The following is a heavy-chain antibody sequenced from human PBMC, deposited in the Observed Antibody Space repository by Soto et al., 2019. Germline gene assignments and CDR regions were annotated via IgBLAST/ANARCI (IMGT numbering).Heavy chain of an antibody. CDR3: AKDPNYYGSGSYYEPPDY. Sequence: QVQLVESGGGVVQPGRSLRLSCAASGFTFSSYGMHWVRQAPGKGLEWVAVISYDGSNKYYADSVKGRCTISRDNSKNTLYLQMNSLRAEDTAVYYCAKDPNYYGSGSYYEPPDYWGQGTLVTVSS. J-gene: IGHJ4*02. V-gene: IGHV3-30*18. CDR1: GFTFSSYG. CDR2: ISYDGSNK. D-gene: IGHD3-10*01.